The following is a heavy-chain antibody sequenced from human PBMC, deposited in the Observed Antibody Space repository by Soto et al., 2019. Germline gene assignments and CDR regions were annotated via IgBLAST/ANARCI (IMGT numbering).Heavy chain of an antibody. V-gene: IGHV1-69*13. CDR3: AKGIAAADLLNWFDP. D-gene: IGHD6-13*01. Sequence: GASVKVSCKASGGTFSIYAISWVLQAPGQGLEWMGGIIPIFGTANYAQKFQGRVTITADESTSTAYMELSSLRSEDTAVYYCAKGIAAADLLNWFDPWGQGTLVTVSS. CDR1: GGTFSIYA. CDR2: IIPIFGTA. J-gene: IGHJ5*02.